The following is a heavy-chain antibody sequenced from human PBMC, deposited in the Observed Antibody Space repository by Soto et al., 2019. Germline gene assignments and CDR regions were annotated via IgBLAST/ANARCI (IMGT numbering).Heavy chain of an antibody. CDR2: INHSGST. Sequence: QVQLQQWGAGLLKPSETLSLTCAVYGGSFSGYYWTWIRQPPGKWLEWIGEINHSGSTNYNPSLKSRVTISVDTSKNQFSLKLSSVTAADTAVYYCARGQSSLLLDCWGQGVLVTVSS. D-gene: IGHD2-8*02. CDR3: ARGQSSLLLDC. V-gene: IGHV4-34*01. J-gene: IGHJ4*02. CDR1: GGSFSGYY.